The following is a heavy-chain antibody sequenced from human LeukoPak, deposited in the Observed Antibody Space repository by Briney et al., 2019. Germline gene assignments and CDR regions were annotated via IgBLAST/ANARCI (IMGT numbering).Heavy chain of an antibody. CDR1: GYTFTGYY. CDR3: AIRGAGGSFGGYYFDY. V-gene: IGHV1-2*02. J-gene: IGHJ4*02. CDR2: INPNSGGT. D-gene: IGHD1-26*01. Sequence: ASVKVSCKASGYTFTGYYMHSVRQAPGQGLEWMGWINPNSGGTNYAQKFQGRVTMTRDTSISTAYMELSRLRSDDTAVYYCAIRGAGGSFGGYYFDYWGQGTLVTVSS.